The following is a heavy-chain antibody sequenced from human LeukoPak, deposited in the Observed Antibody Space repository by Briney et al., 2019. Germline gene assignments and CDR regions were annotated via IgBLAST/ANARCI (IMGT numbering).Heavy chain of an antibody. J-gene: IGHJ4*02. CDR3: AREFRGSDY. CDR2: IYPGDSDT. CDR1: GYSFASYW. Sequence: PGASLQISCKGSGYSFASYWIGWVRQLPGKGLEWMGIIYPGDSDTRYSPSFQGQVTISADRSISTTYLQWSSLKASDTAMYYCAREFRGSDYWGQGTLVTVSS. D-gene: IGHD3-10*01. V-gene: IGHV5-51*01.